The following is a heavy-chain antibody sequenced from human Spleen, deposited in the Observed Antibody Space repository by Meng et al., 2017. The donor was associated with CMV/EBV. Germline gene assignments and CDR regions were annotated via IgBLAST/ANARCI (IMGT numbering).Heavy chain of an antibody. CDR2: ISRSGSTI. CDR1: GFTFSEYY. V-gene: IGHV3-11*04. Sequence: SCAGHGFTFSEYYMSWIRQAPGKGMEWGSYISRSGSTIYYADSVKGRFTISRDNAKNTLFLQMDSLRAEDTAVYYCARGWEGDGFDYWGQGSLVTVSS. J-gene: IGHJ4*02. D-gene: IGHD1-26*01. CDR3: ARGWEGDGFDY.